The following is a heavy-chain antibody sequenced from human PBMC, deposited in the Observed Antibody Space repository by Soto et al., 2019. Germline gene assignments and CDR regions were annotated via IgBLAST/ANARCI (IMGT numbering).Heavy chain of an antibody. Sequence: SETLSVTCAVYGGSFSGYYWSWIRQPPGKGLEWIGEINHSGSTNYNPSLKSRVTISVDTSKNQFSLKLSSVTAADTAVYYCARSALTTVTTSGFDYWGLGTLVTVSS. V-gene: IGHV4-34*01. CDR3: ARSALTTVTTSGFDY. J-gene: IGHJ4*02. CDR2: INHSGST. D-gene: IGHD4-17*01. CDR1: GGSFSGYY.